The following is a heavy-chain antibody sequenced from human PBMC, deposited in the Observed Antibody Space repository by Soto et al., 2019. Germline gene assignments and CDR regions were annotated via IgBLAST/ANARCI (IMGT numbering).Heavy chain of an antibody. CDR3: ARFSLSIVVVVGGGMDV. CDR2: INHSGST. D-gene: IGHD2-15*01. Sequence: QVQLQQWGAGLLKPSETLSLTCAVYGGSFSGYYWSWIRQPPGKGLEWIGEINHSGSTNYNPSLKSRVTISVDTSKNQFSLKLSSVTAADTAVYYCARFSLSIVVVVGGGMDVWGQGTTVTVSS. V-gene: IGHV4-34*01. CDR1: GGSFSGYY. J-gene: IGHJ6*02.